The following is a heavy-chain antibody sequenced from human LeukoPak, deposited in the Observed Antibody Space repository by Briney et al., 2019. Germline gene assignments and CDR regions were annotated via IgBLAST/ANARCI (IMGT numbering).Heavy chain of an antibody. V-gene: IGHV3-33*08. J-gene: IGHJ1*01. CDR2: IWYDGSNK. Sequence: PGGSLRLSCAASGFTFSSYGMHWVRQALGKGLEWVAVIWYDGSNKYYADSVKGRFTISRDNSKNTLYLQMNSLRAEDTAVYYCAVAGTMKVYFQHWGQGTLVTVSS. CDR3: AVAGTMKVYFQH. D-gene: IGHD6-19*01. CDR1: GFTFSSYG.